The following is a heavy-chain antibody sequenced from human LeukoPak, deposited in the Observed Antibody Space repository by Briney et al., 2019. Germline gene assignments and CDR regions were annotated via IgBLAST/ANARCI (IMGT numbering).Heavy chain of an antibody. J-gene: IGHJ4*02. V-gene: IGHV3-23*01. CDR1: GFTFSSYA. CDR2: ISGSGGST. CDR3: AKDTGGRVGATTVAY. Sequence: PGGSLRLSCAASGFTFSSYAMSWVRQAPGKGLEWVSAISGSGGSTYYADSVKGRFTISRDNSKNALYLQMNSLRAEDTAVYYCAKDTGGRVGATTVAYWGQGTLVTVSS. D-gene: IGHD1-26*01.